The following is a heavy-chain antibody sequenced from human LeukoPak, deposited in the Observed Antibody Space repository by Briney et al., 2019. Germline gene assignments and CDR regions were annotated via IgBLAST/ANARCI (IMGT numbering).Heavy chain of an antibody. D-gene: IGHD6-19*01. CDR3: AKAPPYSSGWFQYYFDY. Sequence: GGSLRLSCAASGFTFSSYAMSWVRQAPGKGLEWVSAISGSGGSTYYAASVKGPFTISRANSKNTLYLQMNRLRAEETSLYYCAKAPPYSSGWFQYYFDYWGQGTLVTVSS. J-gene: IGHJ4*02. CDR1: GFTFSSYA. V-gene: IGHV3-23*01. CDR2: ISGSGGST.